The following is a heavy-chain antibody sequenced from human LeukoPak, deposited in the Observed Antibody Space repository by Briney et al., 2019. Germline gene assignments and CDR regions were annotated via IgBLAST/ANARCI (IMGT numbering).Heavy chain of an antibody. D-gene: IGHD6-25*01. CDR2: INPNSGGT. CDR3: AKDRRLRRPY. V-gene: IGHV1-2*02. J-gene: IGHJ4*02. Sequence: ASVKVSCKASGYTFTGYYMHWVRQAPGQGLEWMGWINPNSGGTDFAQKFQGRVTMTRDTPISTAYMELTSLRAEDTAVYYCAKDRRLRRPYWGQGTLVTVSS. CDR1: GYTFTGYY.